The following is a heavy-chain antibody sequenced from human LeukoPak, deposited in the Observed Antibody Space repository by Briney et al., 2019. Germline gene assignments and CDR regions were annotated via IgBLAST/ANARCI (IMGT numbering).Heavy chain of an antibody. CDR1: GYTFTDYY. CDR3: AGSIAAAGTYYYYYMDV. CDR2: IIPIFGTA. V-gene: IGHV1-69*06. D-gene: IGHD6-13*01. Sequence: SVKVSCQASGYTFTDYYMHWVRQAPGQGLEWMGGIIPIFGTANYAQKFQGRVTITADKSTSTAYMELSSLRSDDTAVYYCAGSIAAAGTYYYYYMDVWGKGTTVTVSS. J-gene: IGHJ6*03.